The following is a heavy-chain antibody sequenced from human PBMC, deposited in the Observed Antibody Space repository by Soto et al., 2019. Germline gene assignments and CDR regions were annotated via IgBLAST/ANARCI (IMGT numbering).Heavy chain of an antibody. Sequence: SETLSLTCAVYGGSISSGGYYWSWIRQPPGKGLEWIGYIYYSGSTYYNPSLKSRVTISVDTSKNQFSLKLSSVTAADTAVYYCARDLPNWNFDYWGQGTLVTVSS. V-gene: IGHV4-30-4*01. J-gene: IGHJ4*02. CDR2: IYYSGST. CDR1: GGSISSGGYY. D-gene: IGHD1-1*01. CDR3: ARDLPNWNFDY.